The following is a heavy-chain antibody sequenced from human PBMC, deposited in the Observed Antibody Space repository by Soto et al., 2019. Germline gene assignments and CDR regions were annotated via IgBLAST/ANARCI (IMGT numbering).Heavy chain of an antibody. V-gene: IGHV4-31*03. Sequence: SETLSLTCTVSGGSISSGGYYWSWIRQHPGKGLEWIGYIYYSGSTYYNPSLKSRVTISVDTSKNQFSLKLSSVTAADTAVYYCASVPAGTAHFDYWGQGTLVTVSS. CDR2: IYYSGST. CDR1: GGSISSGGYY. D-gene: IGHD2-21*02. CDR3: ASVPAGTAHFDY. J-gene: IGHJ4*02.